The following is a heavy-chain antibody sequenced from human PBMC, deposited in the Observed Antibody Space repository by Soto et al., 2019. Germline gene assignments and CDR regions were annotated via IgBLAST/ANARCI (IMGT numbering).Heavy chain of an antibody. CDR2: ISGSGGST. D-gene: IGHD2-2*02. J-gene: IGHJ5*02. Sequence: EVQLLESGGGLVQPGGSLRLSCAASGFTFSSYAMSWVRQAPGKGLEWVSAISGSGGSTYYADSVKGRFTISRDNSKNTLDLQMNSLRAEDTAVYYCAKGQAAITLVRDWFDPWGQGTLVTVSS. CDR3: AKGQAAITLVRDWFDP. V-gene: IGHV3-23*01. CDR1: GFTFSSYA.